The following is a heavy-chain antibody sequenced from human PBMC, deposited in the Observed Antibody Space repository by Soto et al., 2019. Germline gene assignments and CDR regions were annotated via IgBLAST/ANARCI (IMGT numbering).Heavy chain of an antibody. CDR3: ARGPRFLEWLFPSNYYYGMDV. Sequence: PSETLSLTCAGYGGSFSGYYWSWIRQPPGKGLEWIGEINHSGSTNYNPSLKSRVTISVDTSKNQFSLKLSSVTAADTAVYYCARGPRFLEWLFPSNYYYGMDVWGQGTTVTVS. J-gene: IGHJ6*02. CDR1: GGSFSGYY. CDR2: INHSGST. V-gene: IGHV4-34*01. D-gene: IGHD3-3*01.